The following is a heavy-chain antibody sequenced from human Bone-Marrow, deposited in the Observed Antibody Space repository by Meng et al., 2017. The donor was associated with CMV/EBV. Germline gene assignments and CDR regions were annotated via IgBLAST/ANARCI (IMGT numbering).Heavy chain of an antibody. Sequence: ETLSLTCAASGFTFSNAWMSWVRQAPGKGLEWVGRIKSKTDGGTTDYAAPVKGRFTISRDDSKNTLYLQMNSLKTEDTAVYYCTTIYDFWSGYPDVWGQGPTVTVSS. V-gene: IGHV3-15*01. D-gene: IGHD3-3*01. J-gene: IGHJ6*02. CDR3: TTIYDFWSGYPDV. CDR2: IKSKTDGGTT. CDR1: GFTFSNAW.